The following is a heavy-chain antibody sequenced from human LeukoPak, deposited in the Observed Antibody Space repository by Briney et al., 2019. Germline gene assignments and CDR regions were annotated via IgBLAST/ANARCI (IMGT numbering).Heavy chain of an antibody. V-gene: IGHV7-4-1*02. CDR2: IYTNTGNP. J-gene: IGHJ4*02. D-gene: IGHD6-13*01. CDR3: ARSIAAAGRFDF. CDR1: LYNFNSYG. Sequence: GASVTVSCMASLYNFNSYGMNWVRQAPGPGREWMGWIYTNTGNPKYPQGFTGRFVFSLDTSVSTAYLQISSLEAEDTAVYYCARSIAAAGRFDFWGQGTLVTVSS.